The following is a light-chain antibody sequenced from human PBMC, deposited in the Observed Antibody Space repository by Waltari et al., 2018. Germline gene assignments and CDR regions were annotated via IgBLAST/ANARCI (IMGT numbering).Light chain of an antibody. V-gene: IGKV1-12*01. Sequence: DIQMTQSPSSVSASVGARVTINCRASQDIGSWLAWYQHKPGKAPKLLIYVATNFQSGVPSRFSGSGSGTDFTLTISGLQADDSAIYYCQQAKNFPAVSFGGGTKVEIK. J-gene: IGKJ4*01. CDR1: QDIGSW. CDR3: QQAKNFPAVS. CDR2: VAT.